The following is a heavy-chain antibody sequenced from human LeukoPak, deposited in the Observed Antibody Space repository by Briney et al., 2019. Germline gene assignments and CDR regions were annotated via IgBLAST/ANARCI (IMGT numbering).Heavy chain of an antibody. CDR3: ARWDYSGSGSYDY. CDR1: GGSTSRRSYY. CDR2: IHRSWTT. J-gene: IGHJ4*02. D-gene: IGHD3-10*01. V-gene: IGHV4-61*01. Sequence: SETLSLTCTISGGSTSRRSYYWTWIRQPPGKGLEWIGYIHRSWTTNYSPSLKSRVTISVDTSKNQFSLKLISVTAADTAVYYCARWDYSGSGSYDYWGQGTLVTVSS.